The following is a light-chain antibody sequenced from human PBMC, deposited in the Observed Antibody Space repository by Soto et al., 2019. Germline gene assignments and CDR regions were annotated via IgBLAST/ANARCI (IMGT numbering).Light chain of an antibody. J-gene: IGKJ1*01. V-gene: IGKV1-5*03. CDR3: QHYNSYPPWT. CDR1: QSINSW. CDR2: RAS. Sequence: DIQMTQSPSTLSASVGDRVTITCRASQSINSWLAWYQQEPGKAPKLLIYRASRLQSGVPSRFSGSGSGTEVTLTISSLQPADFATYYCQHYNSYPPWTFGQGPKVEIK.